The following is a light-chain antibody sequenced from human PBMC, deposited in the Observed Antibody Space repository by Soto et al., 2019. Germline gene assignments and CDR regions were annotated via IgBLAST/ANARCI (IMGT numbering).Light chain of an antibody. V-gene: IGKV3-20*01. Sequence: DIVLTQSPGTLSLSPGERATLSCRASQGVTPAYLAWYQHKPGQAPRLLIYGASNMATGIPDRFSGSVSGTDFTLTISRLEPEDFAVYSCQQYGGSPLFTFGPGTRVDFK. CDR1: QGVTPAY. J-gene: IGKJ3*01. CDR3: QQYGGSPLFT. CDR2: GAS.